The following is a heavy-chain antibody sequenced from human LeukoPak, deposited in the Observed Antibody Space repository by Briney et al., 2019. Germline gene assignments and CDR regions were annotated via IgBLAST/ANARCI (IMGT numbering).Heavy chain of an antibody. V-gene: IGHV1-69*05. D-gene: IGHD5-24*01. Sequence: SVKVSCKASGGTFSSYAISRVRQAPGQGLEWMGGIIPIFGTANYAQKFQGRVTITTDESTSTAYMELSSLRSEDTAVYYCARSGRDGYNYFDYWGQGTLVTVSS. CDR1: GGTFSSYA. CDR3: ARSGRDGYNYFDY. CDR2: IIPIFGTA. J-gene: IGHJ4*02.